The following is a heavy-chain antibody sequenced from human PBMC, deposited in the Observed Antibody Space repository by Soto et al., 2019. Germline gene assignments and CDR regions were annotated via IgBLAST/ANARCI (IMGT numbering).Heavy chain of an antibody. J-gene: IGHJ5*02. V-gene: IGHV3-13*01. CDR1: GFNFDDHD. D-gene: IGHD3-16*01. CDR3: GRGRSYVFVSSPPPTFDP. CDR2: IGTLLDT. Sequence: EVQLVESGGGVVRTGGSLRLSCVASGFNFDDHDMHWVRQVTGKGLEWVSGIGTLLDTFYPDSVKGRFTISRETDKTSVYLHMSDLKTGDTGVYYCGRGRSYVFVSSPPPTFDPRCQLTLVTVSS.